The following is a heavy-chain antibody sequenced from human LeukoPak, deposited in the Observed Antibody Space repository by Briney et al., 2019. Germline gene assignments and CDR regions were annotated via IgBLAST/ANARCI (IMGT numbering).Heavy chain of an antibody. CDR1: GFTFSSYA. D-gene: IGHD3-9*01. CDR2: LSGSGGST. J-gene: IGHJ4*02. V-gene: IGHV3-23*01. Sequence: GGSLRLSCAASGFTFSSYAMSWVRQAPGKGLEWVSALSGSGGSTYYADSVKGRFTISRDNSKNTLYLQMNRLRAEDTAVYYCAKEASGRAILRYFDWLDWGQGTLVTVSS. CDR3: AKEASGRAILRYFDWLD.